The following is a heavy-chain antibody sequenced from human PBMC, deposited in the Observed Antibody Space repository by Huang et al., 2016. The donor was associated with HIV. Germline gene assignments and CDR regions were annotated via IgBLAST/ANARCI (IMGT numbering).Heavy chain of an antibody. CDR1: GFPFSDYG. D-gene: IGHD3-10*01. CDR2: MAYDGTTK. CDR3: LKDQVGP. V-gene: IGHV3-30*02. J-gene: IGHJ5*02. Sequence: QVQLVESGGGVVQPGGSLRRSCATSGFPFSDYGLHWVRPTPGKGLEWVAFMAYDGTTKVYADSGEGRFTVSRDNSKSTLYLQMNSLRLEDTSIYYCLKDQVGPWGQGTLVTVSS.